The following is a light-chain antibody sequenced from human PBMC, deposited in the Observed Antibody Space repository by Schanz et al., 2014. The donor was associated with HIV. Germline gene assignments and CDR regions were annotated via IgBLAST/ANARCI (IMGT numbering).Light chain of an antibody. CDR3: AAWDDTLNGYV. J-gene: IGLJ1*01. CDR1: RSNIGSNA. Sequence: QSVLTQPPSASGTPGQRVTISCSVSRSNIGSNAVNWFQQLPGTAPKLLISRNNQRPSGVPDRFSGSRSGTSASLAISGLQSEDEADYYCAAWDDTLNGYVFGSGTKLTVL. CDR2: RNN. V-gene: IGLV1-44*01.